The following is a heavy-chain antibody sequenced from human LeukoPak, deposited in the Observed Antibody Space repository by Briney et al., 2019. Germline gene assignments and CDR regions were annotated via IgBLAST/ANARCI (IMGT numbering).Heavy chain of an antibody. Sequence: GESLKISCKGSGYSFTSYWIGWVRQMPGKGLEWMGIIYPGDSDTRYSPSFQGQVTISADKSISTAYLQWSSLKASDTAMYYCARLNSWNEPSNYYFDYWGQGTLVTVSS. CDR2: IYPGDSDT. CDR1: GYSFTSYW. V-gene: IGHV5-51*01. J-gene: IGHJ4*02. CDR3: ARLNSWNEPSNYYFDY. D-gene: IGHD1-1*01.